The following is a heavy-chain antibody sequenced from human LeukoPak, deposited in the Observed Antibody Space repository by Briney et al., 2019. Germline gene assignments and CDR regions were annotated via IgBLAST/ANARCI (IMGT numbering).Heavy chain of an antibody. CDR2: VYYSGST. V-gene: IGHV4-59*01. D-gene: IGHD2-2*01. Sequence: SETLSLTCTVSGGSISSYYWSWIRQPPGKGLEWIGYVYYSGSTSYNPSLKSRVTLSVDTSKSQFSLKLRSVTAADTAVYYCARPKEVDYYYYMDVWGKGTTVTVSS. J-gene: IGHJ6*03. CDR3: ARPKEVDYYYYMDV. CDR1: GGSISSYY.